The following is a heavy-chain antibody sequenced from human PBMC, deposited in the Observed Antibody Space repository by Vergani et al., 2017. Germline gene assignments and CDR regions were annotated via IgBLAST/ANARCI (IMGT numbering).Heavy chain of an antibody. V-gene: IGHV3-30*04. CDR2: ISYDGSNK. D-gene: IGHD3-3*01. Sequence: QVQLVESGGGVVQPGRSLRLSCAASGFTFSSYAMHWVRQAPGKGLEWVAVISYDGSNKYYADSVKGRFTISRDNSKNTLYLQMNSLRAEDTAVYYCARAVVEYDFWSGYTLPYYYYGMDVWGQGTTVTVSS. CDR3: ARAVVEYDFWSGYTLPYYYYGMDV. J-gene: IGHJ6*02. CDR1: GFTFSSYA.